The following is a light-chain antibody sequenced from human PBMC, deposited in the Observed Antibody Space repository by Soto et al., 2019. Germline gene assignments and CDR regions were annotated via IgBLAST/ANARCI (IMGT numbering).Light chain of an antibody. CDR1: QTISNT. V-gene: IGKV3D-15*01. CDR3: QQYHNWPPIT. Sequence: EVVMTQSPATLSVSPGDKVSLSCRANQTISNTLAWYQQKPGQAPRLLIYADSNRATGIPARFSGSGSGTEFTLTISSLQSEDFAVYYCQQYHNWPPITFGQGTRLEIK. CDR2: ADS. J-gene: IGKJ5*01.